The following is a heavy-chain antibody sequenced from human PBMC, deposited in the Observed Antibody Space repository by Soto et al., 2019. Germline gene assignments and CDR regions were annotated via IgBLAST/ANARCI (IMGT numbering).Heavy chain of an antibody. J-gene: IGHJ4*02. CDR1: GFTFSSYW. Sequence: EVQPVESGGGLVQPGGSLRLSCAASGFTFSSYWMNWVRQAPGKGLVWVSRINSDGSITNYADSVKGRFTISRDNAKNTLYLQMNSLRVEDTAVYHCVRTPGCGNYCSDYWGQGTLVTVSS. CDR3: VRTPGCGNYCSDY. CDR2: INSDGSIT. D-gene: IGHD1-26*01. V-gene: IGHV3-74*01.